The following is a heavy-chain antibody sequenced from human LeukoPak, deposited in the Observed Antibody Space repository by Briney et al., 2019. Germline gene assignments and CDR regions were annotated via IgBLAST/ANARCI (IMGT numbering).Heavy chain of an antibody. V-gene: IGHV3-7*01. CDR2: IREDGSEK. D-gene: IGHD7-27*01. Sequence: GGSLRLSCAASGFTFSNAWMSWVRQAKGKGLECVAKIREDGSEKHYVDSVRGRFIISRDNSKNSLYLQMNSLRAEDTAVYYCARDYTGGWNDYWGQGTLVTVSS. CDR3: ARDYTGGWNDY. CDR1: GFTFSNAW. J-gene: IGHJ4*02.